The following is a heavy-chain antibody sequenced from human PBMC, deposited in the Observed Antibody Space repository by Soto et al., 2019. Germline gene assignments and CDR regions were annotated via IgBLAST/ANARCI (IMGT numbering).Heavy chain of an antibody. J-gene: IGHJ4*02. V-gene: IGHV3-21*01. CDR1: GFTFSLYS. D-gene: IGHD3-22*01. Sequence: GGSLRLSCAASGFTFSLYSMLWVRQAPGKGLEWVASITSSSSYIYYEDSLKGRFTISRDNAKNSLFLQLDSLSAEDTAVYFCVRARATDSRPDYWGQGTRVTVSS. CDR2: ITSSSSYI. CDR3: VRARATDSRPDY.